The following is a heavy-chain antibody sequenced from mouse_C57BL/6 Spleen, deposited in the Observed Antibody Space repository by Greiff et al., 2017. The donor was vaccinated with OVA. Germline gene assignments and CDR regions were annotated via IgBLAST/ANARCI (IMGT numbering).Heavy chain of an antibody. CDR1: GFTFSDYY. V-gene: IGHV5-16*01. Sequence: EVQLVESEGGLVQPGSSMKLSCTASGFTFSDYYMAWVRQVPEKGLEWVANINYDGSSTYYLDSLKSRFIISRDNAKNILYLQMSSLKSEDTATYYCARDHYYGSSYGWYFDVWGTGTTVTVSS. J-gene: IGHJ1*03. D-gene: IGHD1-1*01. CDR3: ARDHYYGSSYGWYFDV. CDR2: INYDGSST.